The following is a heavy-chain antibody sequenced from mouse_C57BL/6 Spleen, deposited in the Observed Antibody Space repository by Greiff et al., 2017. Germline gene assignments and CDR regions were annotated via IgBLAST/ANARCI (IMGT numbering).Heavy chain of an antibody. Sequence: EVQLVESGPGLVKPSQSLSLTCSVTGYSITSGYYWNWIRKFPGNKLAWMGYISYDGSHNYNPALKNRISITRDTSKNQFFLKLNSVTTEDTATYYCARENSNYGDYYAMDYWGQGTSVTVSA. CDR3: ARENSNYGDYYAMDY. CDR2: ISYDGSH. V-gene: IGHV3-6*01. J-gene: IGHJ4*01. D-gene: IGHD2-5*01. CDR1: GYSITSGYY.